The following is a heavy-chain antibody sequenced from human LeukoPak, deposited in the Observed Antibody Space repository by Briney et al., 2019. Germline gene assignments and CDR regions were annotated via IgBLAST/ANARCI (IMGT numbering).Heavy chain of an antibody. CDR1: GFTFDDYA. Sequence: GGSLRLSCAASGFTFDDYATHWVRQAPGKGLEWVSGISWNSGSIGYADSVKGRFTISRDNAKNSLYLQMNSLRAEDTALYYCAKERMLALAYWGQGTLVTASS. CDR3: AKERMLALAY. J-gene: IGHJ4*02. D-gene: IGHD2-8*01. V-gene: IGHV3-9*01. CDR2: ISWNSGSI.